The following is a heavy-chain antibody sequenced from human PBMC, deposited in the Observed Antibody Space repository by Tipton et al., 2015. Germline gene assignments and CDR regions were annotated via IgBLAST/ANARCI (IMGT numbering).Heavy chain of an antibody. Sequence: TLSLTCTVSGGSISGNYWTWIRQPPGKGLEWIGYIYSSGSTNYNPSLKSRVTISVDTSKNQFSLTLNSVAAADTAVYYCARDLEHGMDVWGQGTTVTVSS. CDR2: IYSSGST. V-gene: IGHV4-59*01. CDR3: ARDLEHGMDV. D-gene: IGHD5-24*01. J-gene: IGHJ6*02. CDR1: GGSISGNY.